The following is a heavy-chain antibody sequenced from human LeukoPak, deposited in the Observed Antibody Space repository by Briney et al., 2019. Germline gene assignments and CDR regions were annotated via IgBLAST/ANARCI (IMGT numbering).Heavy chain of an antibody. D-gene: IGHD6-13*01. CDR1: GFTFSRYA. CDR3: AEWAAGTKFFDY. V-gene: IGHV3-23*01. CDR2: ISASGGST. Sequence: GGSLRLSCVASGFTFSRYAMSWVRQAPGKGLEWVSGISASGGSTGYADSVKGRFTVSRDISKNTLYLKMSSLRAEDTAVYYCAEWAAGTKFFDYWGQGTLVTVSS. J-gene: IGHJ4*02.